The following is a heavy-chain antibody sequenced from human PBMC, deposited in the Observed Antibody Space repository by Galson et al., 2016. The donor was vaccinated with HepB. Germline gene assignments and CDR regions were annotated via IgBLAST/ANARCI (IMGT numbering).Heavy chain of an antibody. Sequence: CAASGFIFSNYHMNWVRQPPGKGLEWVACVSARSDHIYYSESMKGRFTISRDNAKNSVYLQMNSLGVEDTAMYYCASEFDLGSGSYPSWGQGTLVSVSS. D-gene: IGHD3-10*01. J-gene: IGHJ4*02. CDR2: VSARSDHI. V-gene: IGHV3-21*01. CDR3: ASEFDLGSGSYPS. CDR1: GFIFSNYH.